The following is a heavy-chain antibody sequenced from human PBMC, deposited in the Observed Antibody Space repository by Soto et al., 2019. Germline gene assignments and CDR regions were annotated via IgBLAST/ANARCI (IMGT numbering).Heavy chain of an antibody. Sequence: EVQLVESGGGLVQPGGPLRLSCALSVLTFCPYSRIWVRQSLGKGLEWSSYIISSSANIYYAGSVRGRFTISRDNAKNSLYLQMDSLRPDDTAVYYCARGHSIDYWGQGTLVAVSS. CDR3: ARGHSIDY. CDR2: IISSSANI. D-gene: IGHD5-18*01. V-gene: IGHV3-48*04. CDR1: VLTFCPYS. J-gene: IGHJ4*02.